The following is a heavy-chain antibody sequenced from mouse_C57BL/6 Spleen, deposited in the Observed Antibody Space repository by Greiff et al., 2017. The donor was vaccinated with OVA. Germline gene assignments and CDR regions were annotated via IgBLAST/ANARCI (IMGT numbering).Heavy chain of an antibody. V-gene: IGHV1-52*01. CDR3: ARERGWDHWYFDV. J-gene: IGHJ1*03. Sequence: QVHVKQSGAELVRPGSSVKLSCKASGYTFTSYWMHWVKQRPIQGLEWIGNIDPSDSETHYNQKFKDKATLTVDKSSSTAYMQLSSLTSEDSAVYYCARERGWDHWYFDVWGTGTTVTVSS. D-gene: IGHD4-1*01. CDR2: IDPSDSET. CDR1: GYTFTSYW.